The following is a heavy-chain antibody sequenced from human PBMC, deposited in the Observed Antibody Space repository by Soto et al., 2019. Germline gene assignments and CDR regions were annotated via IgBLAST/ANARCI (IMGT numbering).Heavy chain of an antibody. J-gene: IGHJ5*02. V-gene: IGHV4-30-4*01. CDR3: ARESITMVRGVIWGYNWFDP. D-gene: IGHD3-10*01. CDR1: GGSISSGDYY. Sequence: SETLSLTCTVSGGSISSGDYYWSWIRQPPGKGLEWIGYIYYSGSTYYNPSLKSRVTISVDTSKNQFSLKLSSVTAADTAVYYCARESITMVRGVIWGYNWFDPWGQGTLVTVSS. CDR2: IYYSGST.